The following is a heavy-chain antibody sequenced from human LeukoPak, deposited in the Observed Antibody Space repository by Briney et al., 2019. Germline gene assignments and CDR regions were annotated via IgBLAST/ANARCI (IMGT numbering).Heavy chain of an antibody. V-gene: IGHV4-4*02. D-gene: IGHD6-19*01. J-gene: IGHJ4*02. CDR2: IHHSGST. CDR3: ARKDIAVAGTGFDY. Sequence: SETLSLTCAVSGGSISSSNWWSWVRQPPGKGLEWIGEIHHSGSTNYNPSLKSRVTISVDKSKNQFSLKLSSVTAADTAVYYCARKDIAVAGTGFDYWGQGTLVTVSS. CDR1: GGSISSSNW.